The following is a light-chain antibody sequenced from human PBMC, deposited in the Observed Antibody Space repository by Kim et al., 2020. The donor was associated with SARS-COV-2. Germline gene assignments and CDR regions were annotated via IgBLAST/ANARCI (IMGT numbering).Light chain of an antibody. CDR2: YDS. J-gene: IGLJ3*02. V-gene: IGLV3-21*01. CDR3: QVWDSSSDHVV. Sequence: APGETARITCGGNNLGSKIVHWYQPRPRQAPVLVIHYDSYRPSGIPERFSGSNSGNTATLTISRVQAGDESDYYCQVWDSSSDHVVFGGGTQLTVL. CDR1: NLGSKI.